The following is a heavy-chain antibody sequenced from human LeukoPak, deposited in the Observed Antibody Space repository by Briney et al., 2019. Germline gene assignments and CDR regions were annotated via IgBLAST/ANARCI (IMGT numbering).Heavy chain of an antibody. CDR1: GFTFSNYG. CDR2: ITGSGSST. J-gene: IGHJ4*02. Sequence: GGSLRLSCAASGFTFSNYGKSWVRQAPGKGLEWVSGITGSGSSTYYADFVKGRFTISRDSSKNTLYLQMNSLRAGDTAVYYCARGPLIAAAGTWWGQGTLVTVSS. D-gene: IGHD6-13*01. V-gene: IGHV3-23*01. CDR3: ARGPLIAAAGTW.